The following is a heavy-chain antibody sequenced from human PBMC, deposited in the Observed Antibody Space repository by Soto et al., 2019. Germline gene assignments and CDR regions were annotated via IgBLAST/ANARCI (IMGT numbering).Heavy chain of an antibody. D-gene: IGHD4-4*01. J-gene: IGHJ5*02. CDR1: GGPISNYY. CDR2: IYYSGSI. Sequence: PSETLSLTCSVSGGPISNYYWTWIRQPAGKGLEWIGCIYYSGSISYNPSLKSRVTMSVDTSKNQFSLKLSSVTAADAAVYYCVREDSNRNWFDPWGQGTLVTVSS. V-gene: IGHV4-4*07. CDR3: VREDSNRNWFDP.